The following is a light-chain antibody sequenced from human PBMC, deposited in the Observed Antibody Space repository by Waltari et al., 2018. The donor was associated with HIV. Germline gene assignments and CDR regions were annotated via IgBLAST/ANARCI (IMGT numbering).Light chain of an antibody. CDR1: ALPQKY. CDR2: EDT. V-gene: IGLV3-10*01. CDR3: YSTYSSGVSWV. J-gene: IGLJ3*02. Sequence: SSVLTQQPSVPVSPGQTARITRPGDALPQKYGYWYQQESGEAPVFVIYEDTKRPSGISEKFSGSSSGTVATLTISGAQVEHEADYYCYSTYSSGVSWVFGGGTNLTVL.